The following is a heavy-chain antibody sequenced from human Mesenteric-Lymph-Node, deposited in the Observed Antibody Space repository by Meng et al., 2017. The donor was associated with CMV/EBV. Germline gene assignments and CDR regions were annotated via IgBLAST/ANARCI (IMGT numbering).Heavy chain of an antibody. CDR2: ISSSGNTI. V-gene: IGHV3-11*01. D-gene: IGHD1-26*01. J-gene: IGHJ4*02. CDR3: ARAGWWDAFNY. CDR1: EFTFSDYY. Sequence: LSCAASEFTFSDYYMRWIRQAPGKGLEWVSSISSSGNTIYYADSVKGRFTISRDNAKNSLYLQMSSLRAEDTAVYYCARAGWWDAFNYWGQGTLVTVSS.